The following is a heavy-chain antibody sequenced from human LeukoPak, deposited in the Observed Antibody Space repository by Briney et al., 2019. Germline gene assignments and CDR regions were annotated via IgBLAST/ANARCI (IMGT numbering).Heavy chain of an antibody. J-gene: IGHJ4*02. V-gene: IGHV4-59*01. Sequence: SETLSLTCTVSGGSISGYYWSWIRQPPGKGLEWIGYIYYSRSTKYNPPLKSRVTISVDASKNQFSLRLSSLTAADTAVYYCARGALDTKTRFDYWGQGTLVTVSS. CDR3: ARGALDTKTRFDY. CDR1: GGSISGYY. D-gene: IGHD5-18*01. CDR2: IYYSRST.